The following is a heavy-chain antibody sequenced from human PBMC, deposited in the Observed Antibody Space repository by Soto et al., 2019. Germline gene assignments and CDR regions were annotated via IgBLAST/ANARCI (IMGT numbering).Heavy chain of an antibody. CDR2: IYPGDSDT. J-gene: IGHJ4*02. V-gene: IGHV5-51*01. Sequence: ESLKISCEGSGYSFTNYWIGWVRQMPGKGLEWMGIIYPGDSDTRYSPSFQGQVTISADKSISTAYLRWSSLKASDTATYYCARRVSSSEFFDYWGQGTLVTVSS. CDR1: GYSFTNYW. CDR3: ARRVSSSEFFDY.